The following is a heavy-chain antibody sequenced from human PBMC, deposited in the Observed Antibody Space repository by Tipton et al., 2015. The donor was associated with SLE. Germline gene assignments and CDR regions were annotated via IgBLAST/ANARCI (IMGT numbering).Heavy chain of an antibody. CDR2: IFHSGIT. CDR1: GASIGSGGYS. J-gene: IGHJ3*02. D-gene: IGHD3-10*01. V-gene: IGHV4-30-2*01. Sequence: TLSLTCAVSGASIGSGGYSWNWIRQPPGKGLQWIGYIFHSGITYYNPSLKSRVTMSVDTSKNQFSLNLNSVTAADTAVYYCARDYYGSGFDAFDIWGQGTMVTVSS. CDR3: ARDYYGSGFDAFDI.